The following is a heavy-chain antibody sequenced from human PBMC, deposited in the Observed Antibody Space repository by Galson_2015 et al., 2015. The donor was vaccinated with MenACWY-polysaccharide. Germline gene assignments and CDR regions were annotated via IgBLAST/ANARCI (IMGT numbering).Heavy chain of an antibody. J-gene: IGHJ6*02. CDR2: ISYDGSNK. D-gene: IGHD2/OR15-2a*01. V-gene: IGHV3-30-3*01. CDR3: ARAYCDRTPCYGMDV. Sequence: SLRLSCAASGFTFSSYAIHWLRQAPGKGLEWVAVISYDGSNKYYADSLKGRFTISRDNSKNMLYLQMNSLRAEDTAVYYCARAYCDRTPCYGMDVWGQGTTVTVSS. CDR1: GFTFSSYA.